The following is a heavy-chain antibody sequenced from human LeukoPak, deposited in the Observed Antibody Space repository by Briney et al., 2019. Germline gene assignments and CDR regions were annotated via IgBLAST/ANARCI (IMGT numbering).Heavy chain of an antibody. D-gene: IGHD2/OR15-2a*01. CDR1: AGSSSSSNW. CDR3: VRYKREAEDCTSTVCNSWFDP. V-gene: IGHV4-4*02. CDR2: IYQSGRT. J-gene: IGHJ5*02. Sequence: PSGTLSLTCAVSAGSSSSSNWRGWVRQPPGKGLEWIGEIYQSGRTNCNPSLKRRDTKSMDKSKNQFSLNPTSETPAYTALDQCVRYKREAEDCTSTVCNSWFDPWGQGSLVTVSS.